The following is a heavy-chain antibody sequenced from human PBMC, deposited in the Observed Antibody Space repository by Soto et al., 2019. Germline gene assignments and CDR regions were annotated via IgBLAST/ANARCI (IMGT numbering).Heavy chain of an antibody. CDR2: MSWNSGSI. D-gene: IGHD2-2*01. CDR1: GFTFDDYA. CDR3: AKDDIVVVPAAANYYYYYMDV. V-gene: IGHV3-9*01. J-gene: IGHJ6*03. Sequence: EVQLVESGGGLVQPGRSLRLSCAASGFTFDDYAMHWVRQAPGKGLEWVSGMSWNSGSIGYADSVKGRFTISRDNAKNSLYLQMNSLRAEDTALYYCAKDDIVVVPAAANYYYYYMDVWGKGTTVTVSS.